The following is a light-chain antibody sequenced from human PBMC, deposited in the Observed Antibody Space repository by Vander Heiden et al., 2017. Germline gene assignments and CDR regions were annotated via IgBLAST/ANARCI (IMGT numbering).Light chain of an antibody. CDR1: SSDVGGYNY. CDR3: SSYTSSSTWV. J-gene: IGLJ3*02. CDR2: DVS. Sequence: GSPGQSITISCTGTSSDVGGYNYVSWYQQHPGKASKLMIYDVSNRPSGVSNRFSGSKSGNTASLTISGLQAEDEADYYCSSYTSSSTWVFGGGTKLTVL. V-gene: IGLV2-14*03.